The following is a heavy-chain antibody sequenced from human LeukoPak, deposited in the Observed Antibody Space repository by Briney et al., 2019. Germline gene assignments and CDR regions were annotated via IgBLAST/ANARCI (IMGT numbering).Heavy chain of an antibody. CDR2: ISGSGGGT. Sequence: AGGSLRLSCAASGFTFSSYVMSWVRQVPGKGLEWVSAISGSGGGTYYADSVKGRFTISRDNSKNTLYLQTTSLRAEDTALYYCARRGAAGTYYFDYWGQGTLVTVSS. J-gene: IGHJ4*02. CDR3: ARRGAAGTYYFDY. D-gene: IGHD6-13*01. CDR1: GFTFSSYV. V-gene: IGHV3-23*01.